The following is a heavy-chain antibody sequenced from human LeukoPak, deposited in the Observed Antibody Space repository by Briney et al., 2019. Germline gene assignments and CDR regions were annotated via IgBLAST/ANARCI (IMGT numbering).Heavy chain of an antibody. D-gene: IGHD7-27*01. CDR2: ISSSSSYI. CDR1: GFTFRSYS. Sequence: GWSLRLSCPASGFTFRSYSMNWVRQAPGKGLAWVSSISSSSSYIYYADSVKGRFTISRDNAKNSLYLQMNSLRAEDTAVYYCAREDWGAHFFDYWGQGTLVTVSS. V-gene: IGHV3-21*01. CDR3: AREDWGAHFFDY. J-gene: IGHJ4*02.